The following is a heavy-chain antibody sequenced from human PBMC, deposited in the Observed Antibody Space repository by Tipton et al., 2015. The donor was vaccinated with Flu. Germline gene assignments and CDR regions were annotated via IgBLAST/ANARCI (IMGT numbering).Heavy chain of an antibody. J-gene: IGHJ5*02. V-gene: IGHV4-39*07. CDR3: ARRSVAGPYNWFDP. Sequence: TLSLTCTVSSGSIRSTNYFCAWIRQPPGKGLELIGSIYPSGTTNYNPSLKSRVTMSRDTSKNQFSLKLSSVPAADTAVYYCARRSVAGPYNWFDPWGQGTLVTVSS. D-gene: IGHD6-19*01. CDR1: SGSIRSTNYF. CDR2: IYPSGTT.